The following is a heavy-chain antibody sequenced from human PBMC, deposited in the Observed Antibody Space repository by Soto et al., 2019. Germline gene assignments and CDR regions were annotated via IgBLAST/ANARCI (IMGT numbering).Heavy chain of an antibody. CDR1: GFTFSSYW. V-gene: IGHV3-7*01. CDR3: ARDESSGWYQFFDY. J-gene: IGHJ4*02. Sequence: EVQLVESGGGLVQPGGSLRLSCAASGFTFSSYWMSWVRQAPGKGLEWVANIKQDGSEKYYVDSVKGRFTISRDNAKNSLYLQMNSLRAEDTAVYYCARDESSGWYQFFDYWGQGTLVTVSS. D-gene: IGHD6-19*01. CDR2: IKQDGSEK.